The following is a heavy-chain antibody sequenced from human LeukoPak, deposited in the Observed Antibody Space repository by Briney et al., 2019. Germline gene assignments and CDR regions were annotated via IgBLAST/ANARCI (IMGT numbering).Heavy chain of an antibody. Sequence: PSETLSLTCAVSGGSISSGGYSWSWIRQPPGKGLEWIGYISHSGSTYDNPSLRSRVTISVDRSKNQFSLKLTSVTAADTAVYYCARVSTKGLGAFDIWGQGTMVTVSS. J-gene: IGHJ3*02. CDR2: ISHSGST. D-gene: IGHD3-16*01. CDR3: ARVSTKGLGAFDI. V-gene: IGHV4-30-2*01. CDR1: GGSISSGGYS.